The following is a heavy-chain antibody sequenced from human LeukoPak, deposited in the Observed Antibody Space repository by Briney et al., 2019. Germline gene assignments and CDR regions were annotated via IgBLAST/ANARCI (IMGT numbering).Heavy chain of an antibody. CDR3: AKRRIQLWKSSGGQYYFDY. Sequence: PGGSLRLSCAASGFTFSYYAMNWVRQAPGKGLEWVSAISESGDSTYYADSKGRFTISRDNSKNTLYLQMNSLRAEDTAVYYCAKRRIQLWKSSGGQYYFDYWGQGTVVTVSS. J-gene: IGHJ4*02. CDR2: ISESGDST. D-gene: IGHD5-18*01. CDR1: GFTFSYYA. V-gene: IGHV3-23*01.